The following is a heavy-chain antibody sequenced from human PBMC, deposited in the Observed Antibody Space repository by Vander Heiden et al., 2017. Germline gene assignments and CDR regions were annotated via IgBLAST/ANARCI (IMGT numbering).Heavy chain of an antibody. Sequence: QMQLQESGPGLVKPSETLSLTCTVPGGSISSYYWSWIRQPAGKGLEWIGRIYTSGSTNYNPSLKSRVTMSVDTSKNQFSLKLSSVTAADTAVYYCARARVYCSSTSCRVGYFDLWGRGTLVTVSS. CDR2: IYTSGST. CDR3: ARARVYCSSTSCRVGYFDL. V-gene: IGHV4-4*07. D-gene: IGHD2-2*01. J-gene: IGHJ2*01. CDR1: GGSISSYY.